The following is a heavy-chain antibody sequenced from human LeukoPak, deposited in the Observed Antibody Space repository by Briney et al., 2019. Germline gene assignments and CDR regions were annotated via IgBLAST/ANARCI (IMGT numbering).Heavy chain of an antibody. D-gene: IGHD3-10*01. CDR1: GFSFSSYA. V-gene: IGHV3-23*01. CDR3: AGDLISGSGSLGY. CDR2: ISGSDGST. Sequence: GGSLRLSCAASGFSFSSYAMSWVRQAPGKGLEWVSGISGSDGSTYYADSVKGRFTISRDNSKNTLYLQMNSLRAEDTAVYYCAGDLISGSGSLGYWGQGTLVTVSS. J-gene: IGHJ4*02.